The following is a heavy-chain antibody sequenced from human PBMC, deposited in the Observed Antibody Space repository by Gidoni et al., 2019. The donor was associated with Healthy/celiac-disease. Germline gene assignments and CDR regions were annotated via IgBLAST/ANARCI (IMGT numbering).Heavy chain of an antibody. CDR3: AREIGYSSSWYRAWYFDL. J-gene: IGHJ2*01. Sequence: QVQLQQWGAGLLKPSETLSLTCAVYGGSFSGYYWSWIRQPPGKGLEWIGEINHSGSTNYNPSLKSRVTISVDTSKNQFSLKLSSVTAADTAVYYCAREIGYSSSWYRAWYFDLWGRGTLVTVSS. CDR2: INHSGST. D-gene: IGHD6-13*01. CDR1: GGSFSGYY. V-gene: IGHV4-34*01.